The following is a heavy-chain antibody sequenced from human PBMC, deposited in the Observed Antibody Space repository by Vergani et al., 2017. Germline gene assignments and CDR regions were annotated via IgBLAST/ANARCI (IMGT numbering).Heavy chain of an antibody. CDR2: ISSSSSYI. CDR1: GLTFSSYS. D-gene: IGHD6-13*01. V-gene: IGHV3-21*01. J-gene: IGHJ5*02. CDR3: ARDCGSYSSSCGIFDP. Sequence: EVQLVESGGGLVKPGGSLRLSCAASGLTFSSYSMNWVRQAPGKGVEWVSSISSSSSYIYYADSVKGRFTISRDNAKNSLYLQMNSLRAEDTAVYYCARDCGSYSSSCGIFDPWGQGTLVTVSS.